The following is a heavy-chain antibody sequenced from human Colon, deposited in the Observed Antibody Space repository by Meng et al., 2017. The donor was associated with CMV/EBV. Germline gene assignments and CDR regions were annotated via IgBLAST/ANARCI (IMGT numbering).Heavy chain of an antibody. Sequence: GESLKISCAGSGFTFSSYAMHWVRQAPGKGLEWVSFISYDGNKQRYAESVTGRFTISRDNYRNTVSLQMHSLRGDDTALYYCVGDKGTGAFDSWGQGALVTVSS. CDR2: ISYDGNKQ. V-gene: IGHV3-30*04. J-gene: IGHJ4*02. CDR1: GFTFSSYA. D-gene: IGHD3/OR15-3a*01. CDR3: VGDKGTGAFDS.